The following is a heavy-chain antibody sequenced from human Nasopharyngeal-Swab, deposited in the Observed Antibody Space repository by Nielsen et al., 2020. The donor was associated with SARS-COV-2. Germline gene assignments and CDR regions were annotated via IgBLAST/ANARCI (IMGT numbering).Heavy chain of an antibody. Sequence: GGSLRLSCAASGFTFSRYWMHWVRQVPGKGLEWVLYISPSSSDTNYADSVKGRFTISRDNAKNSLYLQMNSLRAEDTAVYYCARGHYGLDAWGQGTTVTVSS. CDR1: GFTFSRYW. CDR2: ISPSSSDT. J-gene: IGHJ6*02. V-gene: IGHV3-21*05. CDR3: ARGHYGLDA.